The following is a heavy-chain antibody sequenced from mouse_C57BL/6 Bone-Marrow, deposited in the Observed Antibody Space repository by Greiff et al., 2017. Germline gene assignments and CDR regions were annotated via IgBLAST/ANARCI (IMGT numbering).Heavy chain of an antibody. J-gene: IGHJ1*03. D-gene: IGHD2-3*01. CDR3: ARGDDGFFCV. CDR1: GYTFTNYW. Sequence: VQLQESGAELVRPGTSVKMSCKASGYTFTNYWIGWAKQRPGHGLEWIGDIYPGVGYTNYNEKFKGKATLTAQKSSSTAYMQFISLTSEYFAIYSCARGDDGFFCVWGTETTVSVSS. V-gene: IGHV1-63*01. CDR2: IYPGVGYT.